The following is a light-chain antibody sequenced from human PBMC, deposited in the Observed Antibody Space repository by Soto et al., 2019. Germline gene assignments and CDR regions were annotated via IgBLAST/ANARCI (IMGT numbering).Light chain of an antibody. Sequence: EIVMTQSPATLSVSPGERATLSCRASQSVGSNLAWYQQKAGQAPSLLIYDASTRATGIAARFSGSGSGNDFTLTISSLPSEDFAVYYCQQYNNWYTFGQGTKLEIK. V-gene: IGKV3-15*01. CDR3: QQYNNWYT. J-gene: IGKJ2*01. CDR1: QSVGSN. CDR2: DAS.